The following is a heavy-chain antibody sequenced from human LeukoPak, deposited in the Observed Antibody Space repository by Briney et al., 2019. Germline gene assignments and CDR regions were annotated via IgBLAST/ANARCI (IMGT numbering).Heavy chain of an antibody. V-gene: IGHV4-34*01. J-gene: IGHJ6*03. CDR3: ASGELRGGSSRGSYYYYYMDV. CDR1: GGSLSGYY. D-gene: IGHD2-15*01. CDR2: INHSGST. Sequence: SETLSLTCAVYGGSLSGYYWSWIRQPPGKGLEWIGEINHSGSTNYNPSLKSRVTISADTSKNQFSLKLSSVTAADTAVYYCASGELRGGSSRGSYYYYYMDVWGKGTTVTVSS.